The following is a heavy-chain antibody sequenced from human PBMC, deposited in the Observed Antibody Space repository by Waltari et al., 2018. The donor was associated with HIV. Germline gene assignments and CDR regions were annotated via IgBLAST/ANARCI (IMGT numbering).Heavy chain of an antibody. Sequence: QVQLVQSGAEVKKPGASVKVSSKVSGNTRTDLDMHWVRQAPGKGLEWMGGFDPEDGETIYAQNFQGRVTMTEDTSADTAYMELTSLRSEDTAVYYCATRSESIDYWGQGTLVTVSS. CDR3: ATRSESIDY. CDR2: FDPEDGET. CDR1: GNTRTDLD. J-gene: IGHJ4*02. V-gene: IGHV1-24*01.